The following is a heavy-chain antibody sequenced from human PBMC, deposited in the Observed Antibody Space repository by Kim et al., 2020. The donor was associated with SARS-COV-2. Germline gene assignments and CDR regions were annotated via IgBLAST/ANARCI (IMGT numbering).Heavy chain of an antibody. CDR3: AGLNDYGDYELAFDI. J-gene: IGHJ3*02. V-gene: IGHV4-39*07. Sequence: PSLKIRVTSSVDPSKNQFSLKLGSVTAADTAVYYCAGLNDYGDYELAFDIWGQGTMVTVSS. D-gene: IGHD4-17*01.